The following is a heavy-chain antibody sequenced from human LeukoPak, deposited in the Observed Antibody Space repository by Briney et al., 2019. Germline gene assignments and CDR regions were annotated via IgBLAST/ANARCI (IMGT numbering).Heavy chain of an antibody. CDR3: AKGAYDYIEIGYFDS. J-gene: IGHJ4*02. CDR1: GFTFSSYA. CDR2: LIGSSGST. D-gene: IGHD5-12*01. V-gene: IGHV3-23*01. Sequence: PGGSLRLSCAASGFTFSSYAMSWVRRAPGQGLEWVSVLIGSSGSTDYADSVKGRFTISRDNSKNTLFLQMNSLRAEDTAIYYCAKGAYDYIEIGYFDSWGQGTLVTVSS.